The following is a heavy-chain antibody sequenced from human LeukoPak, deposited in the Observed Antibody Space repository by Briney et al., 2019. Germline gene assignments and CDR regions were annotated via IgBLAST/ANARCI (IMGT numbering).Heavy chain of an antibody. D-gene: IGHD3-22*01. Sequence: QPSETLSLTCAVYGGSFSGYYWSWIRQPPGKGLEWIGYIYYSGSTNYNPSLKSRVTISVDTSKNQFSLKLSSVTAADTAVYYCARGRQLKYYYDSSGYYPPFFDCWGQGTLVTVSS. CDR1: GGSFSGYY. CDR2: IYYSGST. V-gene: IGHV4-59*01. J-gene: IGHJ4*02. CDR3: ARGRQLKYYYDSSGYYPPFFDC.